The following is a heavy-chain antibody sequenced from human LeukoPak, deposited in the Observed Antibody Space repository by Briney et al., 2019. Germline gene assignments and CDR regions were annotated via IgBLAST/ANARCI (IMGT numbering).Heavy chain of an antibody. CDR3: ARIIAASQDVFDI. J-gene: IGHJ3*02. CDR1: GGSISSGSYY. V-gene: IGHV4-61*02. D-gene: IGHD6-6*01. CDR2: IYTSGST. Sequence: SETLSLTCTVSGGSISSGSYYWRWIRQPAGKGLEWIGRIYTSGSTNYNPSLKSRVTILVDTSKNQFSLNLNSVTAADTAVYYCARIIAASQDVFDIWGQGTMITVSS.